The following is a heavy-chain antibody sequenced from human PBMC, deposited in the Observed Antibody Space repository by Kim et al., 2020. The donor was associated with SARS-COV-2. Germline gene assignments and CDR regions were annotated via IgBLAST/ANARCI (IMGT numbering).Heavy chain of an antibody. CDR3: ARGYYGSGSYSH. J-gene: IGHJ4*02. Sequence: NYHPSLTSRGTRSVDTSKNQFSMRLSSVTAADTAVYYCARGYYGSGSYSHWGQGTLVTVSS. D-gene: IGHD3-10*01. V-gene: IGHV4-34*01.